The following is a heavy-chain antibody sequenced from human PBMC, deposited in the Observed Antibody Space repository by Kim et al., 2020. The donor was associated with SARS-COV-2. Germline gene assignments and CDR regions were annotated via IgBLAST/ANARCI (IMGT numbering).Heavy chain of an antibody. CDR2: IIPIFGTA. V-gene: IGHV1-69*13. Sequence: SVKVSCKASGGTFSSYAISWVRQAPGQGLEWMGGIIPIFGTANYAQKFQGRVTITADESTSTAYMEPSSLRSEDTAVYYCARGPIQLWSYRGYGMDVWGQGTTVTVSS. D-gene: IGHD5-18*01. CDR3: ARGPIQLWSYRGYGMDV. J-gene: IGHJ6*02. CDR1: GGTFSSYA.